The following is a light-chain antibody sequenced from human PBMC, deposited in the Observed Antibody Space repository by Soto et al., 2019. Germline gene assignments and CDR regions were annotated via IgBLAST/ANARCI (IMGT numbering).Light chain of an antibody. CDR2: AAS. CDR1: EGISTY. CDR3: QKYNTAPFT. V-gene: IGKV1-27*01. Sequence: DIQMTQSPSSLSASVGDRVTITCRASEGISTYLAWYQQKPGTAPKLLIYAASILQSGVPSRFSGSRSGTDFTLAISSLQPEDGGTYYCQKYNTAPFTFGPGTKVDFK. J-gene: IGKJ3*01.